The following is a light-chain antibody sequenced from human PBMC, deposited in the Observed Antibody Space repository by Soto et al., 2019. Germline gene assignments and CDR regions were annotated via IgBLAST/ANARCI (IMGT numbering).Light chain of an antibody. Sequence: EIVMTQSPATLCVSPGERAALSCRASQSVRSNLAWYQQKPGQAPRVLIYGAPTRETGIPARFSGSGSGTDFTLTISSLQSEDFAVCYCQQYNNWTRTFGQGTKVDIK. CDR1: QSVRSN. J-gene: IGKJ1*01. V-gene: IGKV3-15*01. CDR2: GAP. CDR3: QQYNNWTRT.